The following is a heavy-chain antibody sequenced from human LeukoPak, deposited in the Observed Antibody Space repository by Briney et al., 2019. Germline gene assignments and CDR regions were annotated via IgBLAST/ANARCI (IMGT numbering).Heavy chain of an antibody. CDR2: INHSGST. V-gene: IGHV4-39*07. Sequence: PSEILSLTCTVSGGSISGSSYYWGWIRQPPGKGLEWIGEINHSGSTNYSPSLKSRVTISVDTSKNQFSLKLSSVTAADTAVYYCARGSHSSGWSYFSRDDYWGQGTLVTVSS. CDR1: GGSISGSSYY. D-gene: IGHD6-19*01. CDR3: ARGSHSSGWSYFSRDDY. J-gene: IGHJ4*02.